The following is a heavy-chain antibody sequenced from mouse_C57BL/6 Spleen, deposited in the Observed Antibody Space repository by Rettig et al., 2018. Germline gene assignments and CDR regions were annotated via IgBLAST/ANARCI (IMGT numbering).Heavy chain of an antibody. Sequence: MHWVKQSHGKSLEWIGYIYPNNGGNGYNQKFKGKATLTVDKSSSTAYMELRSLTSEDSAVYYCARMETGTGFAYWGQGTLVTVSA. J-gene: IGHJ3*01. CDR3: ARMETGTGFAY. D-gene: IGHD4-1*01. CDR2: IYPNNGGN. V-gene: IGHV1-34*01.